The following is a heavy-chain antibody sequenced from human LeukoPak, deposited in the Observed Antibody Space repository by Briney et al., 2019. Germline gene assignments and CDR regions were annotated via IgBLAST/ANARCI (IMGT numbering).Heavy chain of an antibody. Sequence: GGSLRLSCAASGFTFSSYAMLWVRQAPGKGLEWVAVISYDGSNKYYADSVKGRFTISRDNSKNTLYLQMNSLRAEDTAVYYCARDYYKIDYWGQGTLVTVSS. CDR2: ISYDGSNK. D-gene: IGHD3-10*01. J-gene: IGHJ4*02. CDR1: GFTFSSYA. V-gene: IGHV3-30-3*01. CDR3: ARDYYKIDY.